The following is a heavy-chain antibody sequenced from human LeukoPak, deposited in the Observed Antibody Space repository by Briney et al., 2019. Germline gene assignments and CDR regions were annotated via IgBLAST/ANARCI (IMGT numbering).Heavy chain of an antibody. D-gene: IGHD3-3*01. Sequence: SSETLSLTCAVSGGSISSSNWWSWVRQPPGKGLEWIGYIYYSGSTNYNPSLKSRVTISVDTSKNQFSLKLSSVTAADTAVYYCARHGIFGVVIMMEFDYWGQGTLVTVSS. CDR1: GGSISSSNW. V-gene: IGHV4-4*02. CDR2: IYYSGST. J-gene: IGHJ4*02. CDR3: ARHGIFGVVIMMEFDY.